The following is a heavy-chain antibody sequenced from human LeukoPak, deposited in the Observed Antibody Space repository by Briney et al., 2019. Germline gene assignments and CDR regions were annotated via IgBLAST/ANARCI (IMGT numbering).Heavy chain of an antibody. CDR3: ARVLDLSKRGLDAFDI. J-gene: IGHJ3*02. V-gene: IGHV4-59*01. D-gene: IGHD3-16*01. Sequence: LETLSLTCTVSGGSISSYFWSWIWQPPGKGLEWIGYVYYSGSTNYNPTLKSRVTISVDTSKNQFSLKLSSVTAADTAVYYCARVLDLSKRGLDAFDIWGQGTMVTVSS. CDR2: VYYSGST. CDR1: GGSISSYF.